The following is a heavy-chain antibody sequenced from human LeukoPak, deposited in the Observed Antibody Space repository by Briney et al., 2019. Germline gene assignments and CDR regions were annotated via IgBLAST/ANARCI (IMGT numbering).Heavy chain of an antibody. CDR2: ISWDGGST. CDR1: GFTFDDYT. D-gene: IGHD3-9*01. Sequence: GGSLRLSCAASGFTFDDYTMHWVRQAPGKGLEWVSLISWDGGSTYYADSVKGRFTISRDNSKNSLYLQMNSLRTEDTALYYCAKDLTGPNYDILTGYYRDSGFDYWGQGTLVTVSS. V-gene: IGHV3-43*01. CDR3: AKDLTGPNYDILTGYYRDSGFDY. J-gene: IGHJ4*02.